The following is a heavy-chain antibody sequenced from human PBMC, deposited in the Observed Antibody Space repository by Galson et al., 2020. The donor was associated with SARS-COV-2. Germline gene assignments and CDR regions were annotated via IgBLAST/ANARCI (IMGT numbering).Heavy chain of an antibody. D-gene: IGHD1-26*01. CDR3: ARRYWEVDGFDY. CDR1: GGSMDTYY. V-gene: IGHV4-59*08. Sequence: SETLSLTCTVSGGSMDTYYWSWIRQPPGKGLGWIGSVYYTGTTKYNPSLKSRVTISLDMTKNQFSLKLNSVTAADTAVYYCARRYWEVDGFDYWSQGTLVTVSS. CDR2: VYYTGTT. J-gene: IGHJ4*02.